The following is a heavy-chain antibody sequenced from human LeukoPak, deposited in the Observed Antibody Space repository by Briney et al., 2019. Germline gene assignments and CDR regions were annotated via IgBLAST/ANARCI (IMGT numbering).Heavy chain of an antibody. CDR3: ARYYDGSSYQDCFDY. Sequence: GGSLRLSCAASGFTFSSYWMSWVRQAPGKGLEWVANIKQDGSEKYYVDSVKGRFTISRDNAKNSLYLQMNSLRAEDTAVYYCARYYDGSSYQDCFDYWGQGTLVTVSS. CDR1: GFTFSSYW. J-gene: IGHJ4*02. CDR2: IKQDGSEK. D-gene: IGHD3-22*01. V-gene: IGHV3-7*01.